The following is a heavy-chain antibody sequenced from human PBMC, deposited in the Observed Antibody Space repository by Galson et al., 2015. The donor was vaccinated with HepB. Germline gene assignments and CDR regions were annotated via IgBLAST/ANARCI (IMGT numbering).Heavy chain of an antibody. J-gene: IGHJ3*02. V-gene: IGHV3-33*01. CDR2: IWYDGSNK. D-gene: IGHD6-19*01. CDR3: ARDQGCSSGCRGDYDAFDI. CDR1: GFTFSSYG. Sequence: SLRLSCAASGFTFSSYGMHWVRQAPGKGLEWVAVIWYDGSNKYYADSVKGRFTISRDNSKNTLYLQMNSLRAEDTAVYYCARDQGCSSGCRGDYDAFDIWGQGTMVTVSS.